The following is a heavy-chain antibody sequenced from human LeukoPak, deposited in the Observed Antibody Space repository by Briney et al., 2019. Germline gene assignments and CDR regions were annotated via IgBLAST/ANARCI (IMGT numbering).Heavy chain of an antibody. J-gene: IGHJ5*02. CDR3: ARERIATPSLDP. CDR2: TNDNGDIT. V-gene: IGHV3-64*01. D-gene: IGHD2-15*01. Sequence: GGSLRLSCAASGFTFSTYAMHWVRQAPGKGLEYISGTNDNGDITYYANSVKGRFTISRDNSKNTLFLQMGSLKTEDMAVYFCARERIATPSLDPWGQGILVTVSS. CDR1: GFTFSTYA.